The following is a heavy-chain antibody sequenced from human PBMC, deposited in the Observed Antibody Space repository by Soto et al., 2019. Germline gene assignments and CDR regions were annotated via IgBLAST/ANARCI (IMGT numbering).Heavy chain of an antibody. V-gene: IGHV4-4*07. Sequence: PSETLSLTCTVSSGSVSSQYWSWIRQPAGKGLEWIGRIYNGGIPLIHPSLESRVALSLDTSKNQLSLTLSSVTAADTAIYYCASQDYDKSVYYFDYWGRGTLVTVSS. CDR1: SGSVSSQY. D-gene: IGHD3-22*01. CDR3: ASQDYDKSVYYFDY. CDR2: IYNGGIP. J-gene: IGHJ4*02.